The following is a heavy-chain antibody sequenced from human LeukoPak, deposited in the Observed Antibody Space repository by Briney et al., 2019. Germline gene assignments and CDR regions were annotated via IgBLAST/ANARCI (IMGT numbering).Heavy chain of an antibody. CDR3: ARGAGITIFGVVYYYYYGMDV. V-gene: IGHV1-69*13. CDR1: GGTFSSYA. D-gene: IGHD3-3*01. CDR2: IIPIFGTA. J-gene: IGHJ6*02. Sequence: ASVKVSCKASGGTFSSYAISWVRQAPGQGLEWMGGIIPIFGTANYAQKFQGRVTITADESMSTAYMELSSLRSEDTAVYYCARGAGITIFGVVYYYYYGMDVWGQGTTVTVSS.